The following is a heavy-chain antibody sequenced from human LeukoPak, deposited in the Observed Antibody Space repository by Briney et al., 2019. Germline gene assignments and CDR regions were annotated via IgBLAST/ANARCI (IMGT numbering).Heavy chain of an antibody. J-gene: IGHJ3*02. CDR1: GGSISSYY. CDR2: IYTSGNT. D-gene: IGHD6-6*01. Sequence: SETMSLTCTVSGGSISSYYWSWIRQPAGKGLEWIGRIYTSGNTNYNPSLKSRVTMSVDTSKNQFSLKLSSVTAADTAVYYCARPRARDSSSCAFDIWGQGTMVTVSS. CDR3: ARPRARDSSSCAFDI. V-gene: IGHV4-4*07.